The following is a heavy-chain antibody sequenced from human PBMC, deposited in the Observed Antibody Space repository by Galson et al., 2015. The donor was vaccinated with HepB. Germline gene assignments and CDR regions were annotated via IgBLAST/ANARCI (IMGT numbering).Heavy chain of an antibody. CDR3: ARYEFWFGMDV. CDR2: INPNSGAT. CDR1: GYTFTAYY. Sequence: SVKVSCKASGYTFTAYYIQWVRQAPGQGLEWMGWINPNSGATTFSQKFQGSVTMTRDTSTFTAYMELSSLRSADTAVYYCARYEFWFGMDVWGQGTPVTVSS. J-gene: IGHJ6*02. D-gene: IGHD3/OR15-3a*01. V-gene: IGHV1-2*02.